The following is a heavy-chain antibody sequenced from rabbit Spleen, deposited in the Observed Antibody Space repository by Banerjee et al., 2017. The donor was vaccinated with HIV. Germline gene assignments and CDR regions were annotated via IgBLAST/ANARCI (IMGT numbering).Heavy chain of an antibody. J-gene: IGHJ4*01. V-gene: IGHV1S7*01. CDR3: ASEHVGGSISL. Sequence: QLEESGGRLVQPGGSLTLSCKAYGFTISNYWMNWVRQAPGKGLEWIGIIYPITETTYYANWVNGRFTISSDNAQNTVDLQMNSLTAADTANYYCASEHVGGSISLWGPGTLVTVS. D-gene: IGHD1-1*01. CDR1: GFTISNYW. CDR2: IYPITETT.